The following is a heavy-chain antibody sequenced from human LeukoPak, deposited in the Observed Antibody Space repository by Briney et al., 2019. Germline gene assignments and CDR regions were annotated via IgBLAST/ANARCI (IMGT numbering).Heavy chain of an antibody. Sequence: GGSLRLSCAASGFTFSSSWMSWVRQAPGKGLEWVANIKPDGSEKYYVDAVKGRLTISRDNAKNSVYLQMKSLRAEDTAVYYCATNRGYSGYDSFDYWGQGTLVTVSS. CDR2: IKPDGSEK. D-gene: IGHD5-12*01. CDR3: ATNRGYSGYDSFDY. J-gene: IGHJ4*02. V-gene: IGHV3-7*03. CDR1: GFTFSSSW.